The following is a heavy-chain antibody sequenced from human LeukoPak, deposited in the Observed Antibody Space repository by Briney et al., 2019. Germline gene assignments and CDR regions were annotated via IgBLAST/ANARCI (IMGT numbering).Heavy chain of an antibody. Sequence: PGRSLRLSCAASGFTFSSYGMHWVRQAPGKGLEWVAVISYDGSNKYYADSVKGRFTISRDNSKNTLYLQMNSLRAEDTAVYYCARETYDFWSGYYTGMNAFDIWGQGTMVTVSS. CDR3: ARETYDFWSGYYTGMNAFDI. D-gene: IGHD3-3*01. CDR1: GFTFSSYG. J-gene: IGHJ3*02. V-gene: IGHV3-30*03. CDR2: ISYDGSNK.